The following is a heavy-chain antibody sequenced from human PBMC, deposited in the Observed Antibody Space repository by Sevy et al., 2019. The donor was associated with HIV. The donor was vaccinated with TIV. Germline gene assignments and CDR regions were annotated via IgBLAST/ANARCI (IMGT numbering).Heavy chain of an antibody. CDR1: GFTFSSYG. V-gene: IGHV3-30*02. CDR3: AKVPAGGATLYEYYYMDV. J-gene: IGHJ6*03. CDR2: IRYDGSNK. Sequence: GGSLRLSCAASGFTFSSYGMHWVRQAPGKGLEWVAFIRYDGSNKYYADSVKGRFTISRDNSKNTLYLQMNSLRAEDTAVYYCAKVPAGGATLYEYYYMDVWGKGTTVTVSS. D-gene: IGHD1-26*01.